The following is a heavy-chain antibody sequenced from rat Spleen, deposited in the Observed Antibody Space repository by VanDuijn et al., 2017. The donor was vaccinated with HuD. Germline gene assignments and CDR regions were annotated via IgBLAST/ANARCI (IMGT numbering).Heavy chain of an antibody. CDR2: ISYDGSST. V-gene: IGHV5-7*01. CDR1: GFTFSDYY. J-gene: IGHJ3*01. CDR3: AKEDFGVTFAY. D-gene: IGHD4-5*01. Sequence: EVRLVESGGGLVQPGRSLKLSCAASGFTFSDYYMAWVRQAPTKGLEWVATISYDGSSTYYRDSVKGRFTISRDKAENTVYLQMNSLRSEDTATYYCAKEDFGVTFAYWGQGTLVTVSS.